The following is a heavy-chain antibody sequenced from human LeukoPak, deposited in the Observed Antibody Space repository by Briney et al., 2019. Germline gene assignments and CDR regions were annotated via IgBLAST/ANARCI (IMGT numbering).Heavy chain of an antibody. CDR3: ARDWDFRGNWFDP. CDR1: GYTFTGYY. Sequence: GASVKVSCKASGYTFTGYYMHWVRQAPGQGLEWMGWINPNSGGTNYAQKFQGRVTMTRDTSISTAYMELSRLRSDDTAVYYCARDWDFRGNWFDPWGQGTLVIVSS. CDR2: INPNSGGT. D-gene: IGHD1-26*01. V-gene: IGHV1-2*02. J-gene: IGHJ5*02.